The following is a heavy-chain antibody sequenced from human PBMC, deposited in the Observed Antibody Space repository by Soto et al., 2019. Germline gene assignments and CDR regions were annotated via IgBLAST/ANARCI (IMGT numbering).Heavy chain of an antibody. CDR2: IDPSDSYT. D-gene: IGHD3-9*01. V-gene: IGHV5-10-1*01. CDR3: ARHPINYDILTGYQHYYYGMDV. Sequence: RGASLKISGKGSVCSVTSYWISWVRQMPGKGLEWMGRIDPSDSYTNYSPSFQGHVTISADKSISTAYLQWSSLKASDTAMYYCARHPINYDILTGYQHYYYGMDVWGQGTTVTVSS. J-gene: IGHJ6*02. CDR1: VCSVTSYW.